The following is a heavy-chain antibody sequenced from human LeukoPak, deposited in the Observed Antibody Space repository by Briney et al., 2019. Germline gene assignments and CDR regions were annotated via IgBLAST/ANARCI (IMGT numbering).Heavy chain of an antibody. CDR1: GFTFSSYA. D-gene: IGHD3-10*01. CDR2: ISYDGSNK. V-gene: IGHV3-30-3*01. J-gene: IGHJ4*02. Sequence: GGSLRLSCAASGFTFSSYAMHWVRQAPGKGLEWVAVISYDGSNKYYADSVKGRFTISRDNSKNTLYLQMNSLRAEDTAVYYYARAMRGSRRSREYYFDYWGQGTLVTVSS. CDR3: ARAMRGSRRSREYYFDY.